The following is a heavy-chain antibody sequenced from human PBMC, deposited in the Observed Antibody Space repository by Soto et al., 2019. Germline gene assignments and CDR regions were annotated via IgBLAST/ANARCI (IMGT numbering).Heavy chain of an antibody. D-gene: IGHD2-2*02. CDR3: AKDWRDIVVVPAAIPHITFPNWFDP. J-gene: IGHJ5*02. CDR1: GFTFSSYA. CDR2: ISGSGGST. Sequence: GGSLRLSCAASGFTFSSYARSWVRQAPGKGLEWVSAISGSGGSTYYADSVKGRFTISRDNSKNTLYLQMNSLRAEDTAVYYCAKDWRDIVVVPAAIPHITFPNWFDPWGQGTLVTVSS. V-gene: IGHV3-23*01.